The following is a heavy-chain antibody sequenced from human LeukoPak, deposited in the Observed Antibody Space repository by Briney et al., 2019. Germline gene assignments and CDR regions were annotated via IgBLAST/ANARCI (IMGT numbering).Heavy chain of an antibody. CDR1: GYTLTELS. J-gene: IGHJ4*02. CDR2: FDPEDGET. V-gene: IGHV1-24*01. Sequence: ASVKVSCKVSGYTLTELSMHWVRQAPGKGLEWMGGFDPEDGETIYAKKFQGRVTMTEDTSTDTAYMELSSLRSEDTAVYYCATGKWFGELLPFDDWGQGTLVTVSS. CDR3: ATGKWFGELLPFDD. D-gene: IGHD3-10*01.